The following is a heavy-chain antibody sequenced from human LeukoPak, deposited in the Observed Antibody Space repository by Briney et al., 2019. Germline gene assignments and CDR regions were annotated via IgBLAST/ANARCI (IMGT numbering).Heavy chain of an antibody. Sequence: SETLSLTCAVYGGSFSGYYWSWIRQPPGQGLEWIGEINHSGSTNYNPSLKSRVTISVDTSKNQFSLKLSSVTAADTAVYYCARLYVTYDAFDIWGQGTMVTVSS. CDR1: GGSFSGYY. D-gene: IGHD2-2*02. V-gene: IGHV4-34*01. J-gene: IGHJ3*02. CDR2: INHSGST. CDR3: ARLYVTYDAFDI.